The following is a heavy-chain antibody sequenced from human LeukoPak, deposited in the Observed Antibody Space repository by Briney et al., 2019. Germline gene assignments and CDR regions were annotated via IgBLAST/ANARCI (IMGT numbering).Heavy chain of an antibody. CDR2: IYYSGST. V-gene: IGHV4-30-4*08. CDR3: ARSTQTGDTNFDY. Sequence: PSQTLSLTCTVSGGSISSGDYYWRWIRQPPGKGLEWIGYIYYSGSTYYNPSLKSRVTISVDTSKNQFSLKLSSVTAADTAVYYCARSTQTGDTNFDYWGQGTLVTVSS. CDR1: GGSISSGDYY. J-gene: IGHJ4*02. D-gene: IGHD7-27*01.